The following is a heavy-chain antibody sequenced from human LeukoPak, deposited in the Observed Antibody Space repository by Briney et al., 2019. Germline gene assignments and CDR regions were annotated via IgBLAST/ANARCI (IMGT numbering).Heavy chain of an antibody. CDR3: AKSSSGWYGDAIDI. Sequence: GGSLTLSCAASGFTFTNYAMSWVCRAPGKGLEWVSALSGNGASTYHADSVKGRFTISRDNSKNTLYLQMSSLRAEDTAVYYCAKSSSGWYGDAIDIWGQGTMVTVSS. CDR2: LSGNGAST. CDR1: GFTFTNYA. D-gene: IGHD6-19*01. V-gene: IGHV3-23*01. J-gene: IGHJ3*02.